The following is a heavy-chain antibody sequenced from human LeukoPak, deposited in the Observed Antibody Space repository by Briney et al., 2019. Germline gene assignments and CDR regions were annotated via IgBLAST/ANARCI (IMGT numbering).Heavy chain of an antibody. J-gene: IGHJ3*02. CDR1: GGSISSYY. CDR2: IYYSGST. CDR3: ARDSSSSDGAFDI. D-gene: IGHD3-22*01. V-gene: IGHV4-59*01. Sequence: ETLSLTCTVSGGSISSYYWSWIRQPPGKGLEWIGYIYYSGSTNYNPSLKSRVTISVDTSKNQFSLKLSSVTAADTAVYYCARDSSSSDGAFDIWGQGTMVTVSS.